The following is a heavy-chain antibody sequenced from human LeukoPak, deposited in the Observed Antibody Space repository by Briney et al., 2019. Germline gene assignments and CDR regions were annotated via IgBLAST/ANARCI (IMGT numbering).Heavy chain of an antibody. CDR2: IKNDGSEK. V-gene: IGHV3-7*01. D-gene: IGHD3-3*01. CDR3: ATDRGWRTSGYYLYYFEY. J-gene: IGHJ4*02. Sequence: SGGSLRLPCAASGFVFRNYFMSWVRQAPGKGLEWVASIKNDGSEKYYVDSVRGRYTISRDNTKNSLYLQMSSLRAEDTAVYYCATDRGWRTSGYYLYYFEYWGQGTLVTFSS. CDR1: GFVFRNYF.